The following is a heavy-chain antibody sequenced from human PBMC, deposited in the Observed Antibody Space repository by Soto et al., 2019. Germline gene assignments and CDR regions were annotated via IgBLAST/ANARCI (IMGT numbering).Heavy chain of an antibody. J-gene: IGHJ4*02. CDR3: ARRWGWSVDY. CDR2: VYYSGST. D-gene: IGHD6-19*01. CDR1: GGSISSYY. Sequence: QVQLQESGPGLVKPSETLSLTCTVSGGSISSYYGSWIRQPPGKGLEWIGYVYYSGSTNYNPSLKSRVTISVDTSKNQFSLKLSSVTAADTAVYYCARRWGWSVDYWGQGTLVTVSS. V-gene: IGHV4-59*08.